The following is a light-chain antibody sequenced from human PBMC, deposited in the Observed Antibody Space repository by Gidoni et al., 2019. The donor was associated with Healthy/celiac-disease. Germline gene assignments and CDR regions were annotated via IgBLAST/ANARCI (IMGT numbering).Light chain of an antibody. CDR3: QQSYSTPFT. Sequence: DIQMTQSPSSLSASVGDRVTITSRASQSSSSYLNWYQQKPGKAPKLLIYAASSLQSGVPSRFSGSGSGTDFTLTISSLQPEDFATYYCQQSYSTPFTFGPGTKVDIK. V-gene: IGKV1-39*01. CDR1: QSSSSY. J-gene: IGKJ3*01. CDR2: AAS.